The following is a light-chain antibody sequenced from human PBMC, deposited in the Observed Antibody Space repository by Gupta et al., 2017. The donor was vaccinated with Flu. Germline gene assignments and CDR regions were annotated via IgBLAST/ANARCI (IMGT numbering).Light chain of an antibody. Sequence: GDRVTITCRASQTIRTWLAWYQQKPGRAPNILIYKASTLESGVPSRVSGSGSGAEFILTISSLLPDDFATYYCQHYNTYPWTFGQGTKVEIK. CDR1: QTIRTW. J-gene: IGKJ1*01. CDR2: KAS. V-gene: IGKV1-5*03. CDR3: QHYNTYPWT.